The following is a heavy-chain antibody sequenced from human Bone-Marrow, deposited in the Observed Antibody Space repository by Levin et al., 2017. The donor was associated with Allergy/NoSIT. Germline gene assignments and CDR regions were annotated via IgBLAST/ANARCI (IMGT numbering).Heavy chain of an antibody. CDR3: ARPDCSGTSCYYFFDS. V-gene: IGHV3-48*02. CDR1: GFTFRHYT. CDR2: ITSSGDST. J-gene: IGHJ4*02. D-gene: IGHD2-2*01. Sequence: GGSLRLSCAASGFTFRHYTMNWVRQAPGKGLEWVSCITSSGDSTYYADSVKGRFTISRDNAKNSLYLQMNSLRDEDTAVYYCARPDCSGTSCYYFFDSWGQGTLVTVSS.